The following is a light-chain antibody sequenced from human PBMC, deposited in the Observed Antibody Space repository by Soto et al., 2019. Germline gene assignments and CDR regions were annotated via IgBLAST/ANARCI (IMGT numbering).Light chain of an antibody. CDR2: DVS. Sequence: QSALTQPASVSGSPGQSITISCTGTSGDVGYGYVSWYQHHPGKAPKLLIYDVSNRPSGVSTRFSGSKSGNTASLTISGLQADDEADYYCTSYTSSSTLYVFGTGTKVTVL. J-gene: IGLJ1*01. V-gene: IGLV2-14*03. CDR1: SGDVGYGY. CDR3: TSYTSSSTLYV.